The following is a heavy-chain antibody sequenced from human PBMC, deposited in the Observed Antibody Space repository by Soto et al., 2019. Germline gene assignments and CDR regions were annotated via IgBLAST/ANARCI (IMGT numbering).Heavy chain of an antibody. D-gene: IGHD6-6*01. CDR3: ARGQDSRSSGEFDY. CDR1: GGSVSSGSYY. CDR2: IYYSGST. V-gene: IGHV4-61*01. J-gene: IGHJ4*02. Sequence: QVQLQESGPGLVKPSETLSLTCTVSGGSVSSGSYYWSWIRQPPGKVLEWIGYIYYSGSTNYNPSLKSRVTISVDTSKNRLSLKVSSVTAADTAVYYCARGQDSRSSGEFDYWGQGTLVTVSS.